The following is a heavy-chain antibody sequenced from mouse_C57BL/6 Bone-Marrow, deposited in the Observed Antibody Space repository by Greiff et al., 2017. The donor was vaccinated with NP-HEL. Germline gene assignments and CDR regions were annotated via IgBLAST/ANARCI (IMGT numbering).Heavy chain of an antibody. CDR1: GYTFTNYW. Sequence: QVQLQQSGAELVRPGTSVKMSCKASGYTFTNYWIGWAKQRPGHGLEWIGDIYPGGGYTNYNEKFKGKATLTADKSSSTAYMQVSSLTSEDSAIYYCARSGLRYPFNYWGQGTTLTVSS. CDR2: IYPGGGYT. CDR3: ARSGLRYPFNY. D-gene: IGHD1-1*01. V-gene: IGHV1-63*01. J-gene: IGHJ2*01.